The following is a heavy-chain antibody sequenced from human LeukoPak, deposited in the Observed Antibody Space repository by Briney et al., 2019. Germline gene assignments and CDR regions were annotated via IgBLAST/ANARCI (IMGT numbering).Heavy chain of an antibody. J-gene: IGHJ6*03. CDR3: GGSYYYYYYMDV. Sequence: PSETLSLTYAVYGGSFSGYYWSWIRQPPGKGLEWIGYIYYSGSTNYNPSLKSRVTISVDTSKNQFSLKLSSVTAADTAVYYCGGSYYYYYYMDVWGKGTTVTVSS. CDR1: GGSFSGYY. CDR2: IYYSGST. V-gene: IGHV4-59*01. D-gene: IGHD1-26*01.